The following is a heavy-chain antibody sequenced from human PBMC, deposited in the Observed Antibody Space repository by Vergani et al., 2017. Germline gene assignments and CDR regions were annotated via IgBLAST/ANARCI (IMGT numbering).Heavy chain of an antibody. Sequence: QLQLQESGPGLVKPSETLSLTCTVSGGSISSSSYYWGWIRQPPGKGLEWIGSIYYSGSTYYNPSLKSRVTISVDTSKNQFSLKLSSVTAADTAVYYCARLHGDSCGGDCYVYYFDYWGQGTLVTVSS. CDR2: IYYSGST. V-gene: IGHV4-39*01. CDR1: GGSISSSSYY. J-gene: IGHJ4*02. D-gene: IGHD2-21*02. CDR3: ARLHGDSCGGDCYVYYFDY.